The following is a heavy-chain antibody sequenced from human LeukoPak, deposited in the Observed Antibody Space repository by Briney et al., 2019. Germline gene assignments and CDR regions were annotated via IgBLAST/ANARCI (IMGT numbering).Heavy chain of an antibody. CDR3: ARDRLGPSFSVSHFDL. V-gene: IGHV3-20*04. D-gene: IGHD3-3*02. J-gene: IGHJ4*02. CDR1: GFTFVDYG. Sequence: PGGSLRLSCATSGFTFVDYGLSWVRRAPGKGLEWLCAINYNGAITDYADSVKGRFTISRDNAKNSLYLRMDSLRAEDTALYYCARDRLGPSFSVSHFDLWGQGTRVTVSS. CDR2: INYNGAIT.